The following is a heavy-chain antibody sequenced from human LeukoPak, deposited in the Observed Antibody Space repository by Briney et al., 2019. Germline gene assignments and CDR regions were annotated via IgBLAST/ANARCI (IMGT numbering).Heavy chain of an antibody. Sequence: GGSLRLSCAASGFTFSSYSMNWVRQAPGRGLEWVSSISSSSSYIYYADSVKGRFTISRDNAKNSLYLQMNSLRAEDTAVYYCARDWGIAVAGTIDYWGQGTLVTVSS. CDR3: ARDWGIAVAGTIDY. J-gene: IGHJ4*02. D-gene: IGHD6-19*01. V-gene: IGHV3-21*01. CDR2: ISSSSSYI. CDR1: GFTFSSYS.